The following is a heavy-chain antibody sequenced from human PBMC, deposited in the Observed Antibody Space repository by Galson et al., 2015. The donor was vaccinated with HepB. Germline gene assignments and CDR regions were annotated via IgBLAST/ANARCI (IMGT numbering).Heavy chain of an antibody. Sequence: SVKVSCKASGGTFSSYAISWVRQAPGQGLEWMGGIIPIFGIANYAQKFQGRVTITADKSTSTAYMELSSLRSEDTAVYYCARDSVEMATIFPSYYYYYGMDVWGQGTTVTVSS. V-gene: IGHV1-69*10. J-gene: IGHJ6*02. D-gene: IGHD5-24*01. CDR2: IIPIFGIA. CDR3: ARDSVEMATIFPSYYYYYGMDV. CDR1: GGTFSSYA.